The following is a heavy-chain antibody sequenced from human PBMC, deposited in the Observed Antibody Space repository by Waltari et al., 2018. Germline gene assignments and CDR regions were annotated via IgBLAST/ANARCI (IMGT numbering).Heavy chain of an antibody. CDR1: GYTFTPYY. CDR3: ARVAHSSGTFDY. J-gene: IGHJ4*02. Sequence: QVQLVQSGAEVKKPGASVKLSCTASGYTFTPYYIHWVRQAPGQGLEWMGIINPSGSDTFYAQKLQGRLTMTRDTATSTVYMELSSLRSEDTAVYYCARVAHSSGTFDYWGQGTLVTVSS. V-gene: IGHV1-46*04. CDR2: INPSGSDT. D-gene: IGHD6-19*01.